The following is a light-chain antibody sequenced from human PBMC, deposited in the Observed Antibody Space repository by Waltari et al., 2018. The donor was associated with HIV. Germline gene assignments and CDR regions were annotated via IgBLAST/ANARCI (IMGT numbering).Light chain of an antibody. CDR2: RNH. CDR1: SANIGSNY. J-gene: IGLJ2*01. Sequence: QSVLTQPPSASGTPGQRVTISCSGSSANIGSNYVYWYQQLPGTAPKRLIYRNHQRPSGVPDRFSGSKSGTSASRAVSGLRSEDEADYYCAAWDDGLSGVVFGGGTKLTVL. V-gene: IGLV1-47*01. CDR3: AAWDDGLSGVV.